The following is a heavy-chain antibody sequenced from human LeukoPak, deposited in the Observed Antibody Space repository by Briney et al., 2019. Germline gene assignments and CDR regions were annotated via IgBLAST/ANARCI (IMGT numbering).Heavy chain of an antibody. CDR3: ARVYYDSSGYSYFQH. CDR2: IYYSGST. V-gene: IGHV4-31*03. CDR1: GGSISSGGYY. D-gene: IGHD3-22*01. Sequence: SETLSLTCTVSGGSISSGGYYWSWIRQHPGKGLEWIGYIYYSGSTYYNPSLKSRVTMSLDTSKNQFSLKLSSVTAADTAVYYCARVYYDSSGYSYFQHWGQGTLVTVSS. J-gene: IGHJ1*01.